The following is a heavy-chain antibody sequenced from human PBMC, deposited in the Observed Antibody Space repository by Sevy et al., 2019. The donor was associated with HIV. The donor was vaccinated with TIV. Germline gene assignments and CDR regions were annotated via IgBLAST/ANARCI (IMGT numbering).Heavy chain of an antibody. CDR2: IRQDGNEL. V-gene: IGHV3-7*01. CDR1: GFTLSSFG. Sequence: GGSLRLSCAASGFTLSSFGMHWVRQAPGKGLEWVANIRQDGNELYYADSVKGRFTISRDNAKESLFLQMTNLRVEDTAIYYCARRYFDLWGQGTLVTVSS. CDR3: ARRYFDL. J-gene: IGHJ4*02.